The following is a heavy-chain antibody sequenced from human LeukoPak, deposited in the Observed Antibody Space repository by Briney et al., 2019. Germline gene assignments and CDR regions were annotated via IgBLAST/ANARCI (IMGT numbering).Heavy chain of an antibody. V-gene: IGHV3-23*01. CDR1: GFTFSTYA. CDR3: AKAMGATLFDY. Sequence: GGSLRLSCAASGFTFSTYAMSWVRQAPGKGLEWVSAISGSGGSTYYADSVKGRFTISRDNSKNTLYLQMNSLRAGDTAVYYCAKAMGATLFDYWGQGTLVTVSS. CDR2: ISGSGGST. D-gene: IGHD1-26*01. J-gene: IGHJ4*02.